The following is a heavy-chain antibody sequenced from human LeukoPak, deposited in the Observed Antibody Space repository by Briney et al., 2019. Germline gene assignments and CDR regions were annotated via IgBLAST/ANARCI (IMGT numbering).Heavy chain of an antibody. CDR1: GFTFDDYA. Sequence: GRSLRLSCAASGFTFDDYAMHWVRQAPGKGLEWVSGISWNSGSIGYADSVKGRFTISRDNAKNSLYLQMSSLRAEDTALYYCAKDSGNYYFDYWGQGTLVTVSS. CDR3: AKDSGNYYFDY. D-gene: IGHD4-23*01. CDR2: ISWNSGSI. V-gene: IGHV3-9*01. J-gene: IGHJ4*02.